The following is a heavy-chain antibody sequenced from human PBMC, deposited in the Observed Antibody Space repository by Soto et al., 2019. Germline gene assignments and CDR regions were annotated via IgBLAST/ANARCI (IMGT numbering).Heavy chain of an antibody. CDR3: ASSDYMTTVTVWFDP. D-gene: IGHD4-17*01. CDR1: GGSISSSSYY. Sequence: SETLSLTCTVSGGSISSSSYYWGWIRQPPGKGLEWIGSIYYSGSTYYNPSLKSRVTISVDTSKNQFSLKLSSVTAADTAVYYCASSDYMTTVTVWFDPWGQGTLVTVSS. V-gene: IGHV4-39*01. CDR2: IYYSGST. J-gene: IGHJ5*02.